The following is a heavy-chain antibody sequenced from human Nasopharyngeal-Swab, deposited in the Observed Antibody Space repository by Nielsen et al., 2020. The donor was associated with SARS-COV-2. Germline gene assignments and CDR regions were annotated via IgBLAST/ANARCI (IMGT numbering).Heavy chain of an antibody. J-gene: IGHJ6*03. D-gene: IGHD2-15*01. V-gene: IGHV5-51*01. Sequence: GESLKISCKGSGYSFSTFWITWVRQMPGKGLEWMGIIHPDYSDTRYSPSFQGQVTFSVDKSTSTAYLQWSSLKASDTAMYYCARLRGSAFYYYYLDVWGKGTTVTVSS. CDR3: ARLRGSAFYYYYLDV. CDR2: IHPDYSDT. CDR1: GYSFSTFW.